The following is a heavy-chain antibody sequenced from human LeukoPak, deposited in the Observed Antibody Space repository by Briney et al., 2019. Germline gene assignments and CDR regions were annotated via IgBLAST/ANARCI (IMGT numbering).Heavy chain of an antibody. CDR2: ISGSGGST. V-gene: IGHV3-23*01. J-gene: IGHJ4*02. CDR1: GFSFSSYA. Sequence: GGSLRLSCAASGFSFSSYAMSWVRQAPGKGLEWVSGISGSGGSTYYADSVKGRFTISRDNAKNTLYLQMHSLRAGDTAVYYCARDMAVGATLDYWGQGTLVTVSS. D-gene: IGHD1-26*01. CDR3: ARDMAVGATLDY.